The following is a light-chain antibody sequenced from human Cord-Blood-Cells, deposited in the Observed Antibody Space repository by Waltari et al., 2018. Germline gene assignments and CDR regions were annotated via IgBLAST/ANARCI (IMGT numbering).Light chain of an antibody. CDR3: QQSYSTPT. CDR1: KSISSY. Sequence: DIQMTQPPSTMSASVGDRVSITCRASKSISSYLNGYQKKTGKAPKLLIYASSSLQSGVPSMFRGSGSGTDFTLNISSLQPEDLSTYYCQQSYSTPTFGQGTKVEIK. CDR2: ASS. J-gene: IGKJ1*01. V-gene: IGKV1-39*01.